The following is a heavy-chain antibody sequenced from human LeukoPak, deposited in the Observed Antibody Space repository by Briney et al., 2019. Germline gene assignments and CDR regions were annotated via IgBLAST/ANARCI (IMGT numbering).Heavy chain of an antibody. V-gene: IGHV1-2*06. J-gene: IGHJ6*02. D-gene: IGHD5-12*01. CDR2: INPNSGGT. CDR3: AREVATLRDYYYYGMDV. CDR1: GYTFTSYG. Sequence: ASVKVSCKASGYTFTSYGISWVRQAPGQGLEWMGRINPNSGGTNYAQKFQGRVTMTRDTSISTAYMELSRLRSDDTAVYYCAREVATLRDYYYYGMDVWGQGTTVTVSS.